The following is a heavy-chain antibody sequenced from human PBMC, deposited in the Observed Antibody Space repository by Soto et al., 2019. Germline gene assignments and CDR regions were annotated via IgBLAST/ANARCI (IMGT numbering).Heavy chain of an antibody. CDR2: IIPIFGTA. CDR3: VRDTAGSSGWYGPWEFDP. D-gene: IGHD6-19*01. J-gene: IGHJ5*02. CDR1: GGTFSSYA. Sequence: QVQLVQSGAEVKKPGSSVKVSCKDSGGTFSSYAISWVRQAPGQGLEWMGGIIPIFGTANYAQKFQGRFTITADESTSTAYMELSSLRSEDTAVNYCVRDTAGSSGWYGPWEFDPWGQGNLVAVSS. V-gene: IGHV1-69*01.